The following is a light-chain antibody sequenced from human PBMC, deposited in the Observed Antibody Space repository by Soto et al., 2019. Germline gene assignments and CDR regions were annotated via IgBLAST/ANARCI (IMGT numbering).Light chain of an antibody. J-gene: IGKJ2*01. CDR3: QQTYSMPVT. Sequence: DVQMTQSPSSLSASVGDRVTITCRASQSIASFLNWYQQRPGTAPKLLIYATSHLESGVPSRFSGRGSATDFTLSIISLQPEDFATYFCQQTYSMPVTFGQATKLE. CDR2: ATS. V-gene: IGKV1-39*01. CDR1: QSIASF.